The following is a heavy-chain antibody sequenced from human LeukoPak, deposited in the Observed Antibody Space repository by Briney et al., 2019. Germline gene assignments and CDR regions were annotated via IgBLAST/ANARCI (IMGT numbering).Heavy chain of an antibody. D-gene: IGHD2-15*01. V-gene: IGHV4-34*01. CDR1: GGPFSGYY. J-gene: IGHJ4*02. CDR2: INHSGST. Sequence: SETLSLTCAVYGGPFSGYYWSWIRQPPGKGLEWIGEINHSGSTNYNPSLKSRVTISVDTSKNQFSLKLSSVTAADTAVYYCARFVKSAATDFWGRGTLVTVSS. CDR3: ARFVKSAATDF.